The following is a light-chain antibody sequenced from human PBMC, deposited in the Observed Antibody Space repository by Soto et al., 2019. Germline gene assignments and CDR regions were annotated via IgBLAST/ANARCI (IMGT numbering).Light chain of an antibody. Sequence: QSALTQPASVSGSPGQSITISCTGASSDVGAYNYVSWYQQHPGKAPKLMLYEVSNRPSGVSNRFSGSKSGNTASLTFSGLQAEDEADYYCASYTNSSPFYVFGTGTKLTVL. V-gene: IGLV2-14*01. CDR3: ASYTNSSPFYV. CDR1: SSDVGAYNY. J-gene: IGLJ1*01. CDR2: EVS.